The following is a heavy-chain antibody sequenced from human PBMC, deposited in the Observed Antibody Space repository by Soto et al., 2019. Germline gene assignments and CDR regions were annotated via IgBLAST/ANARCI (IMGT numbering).Heavy chain of an antibody. CDR3: AREKQLGYAFDI. CDR1: GFTFSSYA. CDR2: ISYDGSNK. Sequence: GGSLRLSCAASGFTFSSYAMHWVRQAPGKGLEWVAVISYDGSNKYYADSVKGRFTISRDNSKNTLYLQMNSLRAEDTAVYYCAREKQLGYAFDIWGQGTMVTVSS. D-gene: IGHD6-13*01. J-gene: IGHJ3*02. V-gene: IGHV3-30-3*01.